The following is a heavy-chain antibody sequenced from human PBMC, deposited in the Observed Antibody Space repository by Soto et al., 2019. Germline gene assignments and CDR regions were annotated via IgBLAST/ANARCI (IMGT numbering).Heavy chain of an antibody. V-gene: IGHV1-8*01. CDR3: ARGPRTNFNPYY. Sequence: VASVKVSCKASGYIFSNYYINWVRQATGQGFEWLGSMNPKTGDTHYVQKLQGRLTMARDTAISTAYVELSSLRPDDTAVYYCARGPRTNFNPYYWGQGTLVTVSS. CDR2: MNPKTGDT. J-gene: IGHJ4*02. D-gene: IGHD2-8*01. CDR1: GYIFSNYY.